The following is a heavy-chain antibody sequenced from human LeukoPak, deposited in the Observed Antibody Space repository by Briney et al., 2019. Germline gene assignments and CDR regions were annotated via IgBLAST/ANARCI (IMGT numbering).Heavy chain of an antibody. V-gene: IGHV1-2*02. CDR2: INPNSGDT. J-gene: IGHJ4*02. D-gene: IGHD1-26*01. Sequence: ASVKVSCKASGYTFTGYYLHWVRQAPGQGLEWMGWINPNSGDTHYAQKFQGRVNMTRDTSISTAYMGLSRLRSEDTAVYYCARELSGSYFDWGQGTLVTVSS. CDR1: GYTFTGYY. CDR3: ARELSGSYFD.